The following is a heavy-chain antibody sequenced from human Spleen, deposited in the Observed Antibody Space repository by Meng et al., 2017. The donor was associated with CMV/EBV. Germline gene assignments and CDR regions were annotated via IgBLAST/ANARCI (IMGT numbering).Heavy chain of an antibody. J-gene: IGHJ2*01. CDR1: GASISSSNQF. CDR3: ARPNYYDRSGFSRTTNYWYFDL. Sequence: ESLKISCTVSGASISSSNQFWGWIRQPPGKGLEWIGHMSYSGSTYYNPSLKSRVTISVDTSKSQFSLKLRSVTAADTAVYYCARPNYYDRSGFSRTTNYWYFDLRGRGTLVTVSS. CDR2: MSYSGST. V-gene: IGHV4-39*01. D-gene: IGHD3-22*01.